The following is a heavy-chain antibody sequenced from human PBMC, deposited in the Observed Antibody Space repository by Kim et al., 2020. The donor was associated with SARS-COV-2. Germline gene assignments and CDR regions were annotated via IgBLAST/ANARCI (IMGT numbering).Heavy chain of an antibody. J-gene: IGHJ4*02. D-gene: IGHD5-12*01. Sequence: SETLSLTCTVSGGSISSSSYYWGWIRQPPGKGLEWIGSIYYSGITYYNPSLKSRATTSVDASKNQFSLKLSSVTAADTAVYYCATLEMATIVGNYWGQGTLVTVSS. CDR2: IYYSGIT. CDR3: ATLEMATIVGNY. CDR1: GGSISSSSYY. V-gene: IGHV4-39*07.